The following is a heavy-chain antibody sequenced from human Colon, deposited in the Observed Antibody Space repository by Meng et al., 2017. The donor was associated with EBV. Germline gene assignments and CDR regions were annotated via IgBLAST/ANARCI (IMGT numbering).Heavy chain of an antibody. CDR2: IHHSGSA. CDR1: GGSRTSSNYY. J-gene: IGHJ4*02. CDR3: ASFDHIPRRNYFDY. Sequence: QVPLPASCPGLVEPSQALSLTCTVSGGSRTSSNYYSRWIRPPPGKGLEWIGYIHHSGSAYYTPSLQIRVSISIDTSKSQFSLNLNSMTAADTAVYYCASFDHIPRRNYFDYWGQGTLVTVSS. V-gene: IGHV4-30-4*01. D-gene: IGHD2-21*01.